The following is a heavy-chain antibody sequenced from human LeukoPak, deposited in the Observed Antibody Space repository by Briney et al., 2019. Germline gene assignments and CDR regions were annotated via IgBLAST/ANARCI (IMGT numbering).Heavy chain of an antibody. Sequence: SETLSLTCTVPGGSISSISYFWDWIRQPPGKGLEWIGSIYYSGSTYYNPSLKSRVTISVDTSKNQFSLKLTSVTAADTAVYYCARADITMVRGVIISPPFDYWGQGTLVTVSS. CDR2: IYYSGST. CDR3: ARADITMVRGVIISPPFDY. CDR1: GGSISSISYF. J-gene: IGHJ4*02. V-gene: IGHV4-39*01. D-gene: IGHD3-10*01.